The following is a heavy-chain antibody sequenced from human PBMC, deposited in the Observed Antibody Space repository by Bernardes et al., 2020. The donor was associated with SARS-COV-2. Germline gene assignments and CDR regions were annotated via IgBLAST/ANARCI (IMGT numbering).Heavy chain of an antibody. Sequence: ASVKVSCKASGYTFTGYYMHWVRQAPGQGLEWMGWINPNSGGTNYAQKFQGRVTMTRDTSISTAYMELSRLRSDDTAVYYCARESGYCSSTSCYHYYYYGMDVWGQGTTVTVS. CDR1: GYTFTGYY. CDR3: ARESGYCSSTSCYHYYYYGMDV. V-gene: IGHV1-2*02. J-gene: IGHJ6*02. D-gene: IGHD2-2*01. CDR2: INPNSGGT.